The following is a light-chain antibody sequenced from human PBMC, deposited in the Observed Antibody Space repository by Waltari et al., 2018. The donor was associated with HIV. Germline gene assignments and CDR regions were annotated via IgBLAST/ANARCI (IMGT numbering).Light chain of an antibody. CDR3: CSYAGSYTLV. V-gene: IGLV2-11*01. J-gene: IGLJ2*01. CDR1: SSDVGGYNY. CDR2: DVS. Sequence: QSDLTQPRSVSGSPGQSVTISCTGTSSDVGGYNYVSWYQQHPGKAPKLMIYDVSKRPSGVPDRFPGSKSGNTASLTISVLQAEDEADYYCCSYAGSYTLVFGGGTKLTVL.